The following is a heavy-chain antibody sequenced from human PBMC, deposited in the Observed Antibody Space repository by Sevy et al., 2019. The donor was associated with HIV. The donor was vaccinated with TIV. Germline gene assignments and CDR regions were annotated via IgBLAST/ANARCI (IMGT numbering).Heavy chain of an antibody. CDR1: GFTFSSYA. CDR2: ISGSGGST. J-gene: IGHJ5*02. CDR3: AKDRADGYCSGGSCYQPNWFDP. V-gene: IGHV3-23*01. D-gene: IGHD2-15*01. Sequence: GGSLRLSCAASGFTFSSYATSWVRQAPGKGLEWVSAISGSGGSTYYADSVKGRFTISRDNSKNTLYLQMNSLRAEDTAVYYCAKDRADGYCSGGSCYQPNWFDPWGQGTLVTVSS.